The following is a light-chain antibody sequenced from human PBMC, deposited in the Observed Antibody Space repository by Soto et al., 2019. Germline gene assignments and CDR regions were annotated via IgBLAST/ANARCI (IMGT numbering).Light chain of an antibody. CDR1: QSASTN. CDR2: GAS. CDR3: QQRSNWPIT. V-gene: IGKV3-11*01. Sequence: EIVMTQSPVTLSLSPGERATLSCRASQSASTNLAWYQQKPGQAPRLLIYGASTRPTDIPARFSGSGSGTDFTLTISSLEPEDFALYYCQQRSNWPITFGQGTRLEIK. J-gene: IGKJ5*01.